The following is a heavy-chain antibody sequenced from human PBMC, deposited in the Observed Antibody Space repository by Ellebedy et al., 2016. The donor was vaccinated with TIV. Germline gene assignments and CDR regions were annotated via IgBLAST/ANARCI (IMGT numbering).Heavy chain of an antibody. D-gene: IGHD2-2*01. Sequence: GESLKISXKGSGSSFTSYWIGWVRQMPGKGLEWMGIIYPGDSDTRYSPSFQGQVTISADKSISTAYLQWSGLKASDTAMYYCARRMGYCSSTSCGNWFDPWGQGTLVTVSS. CDR2: IYPGDSDT. CDR3: ARRMGYCSSTSCGNWFDP. CDR1: GSSFTSYW. V-gene: IGHV5-51*01. J-gene: IGHJ5*02.